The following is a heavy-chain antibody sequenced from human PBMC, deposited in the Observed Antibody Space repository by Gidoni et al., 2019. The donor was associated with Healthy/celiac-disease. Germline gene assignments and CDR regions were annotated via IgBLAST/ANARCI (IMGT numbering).Heavy chain of an antibody. CDR3: ARRRITMIVVVITKGAFDI. J-gene: IGHJ3*02. V-gene: IGHV4-34*01. CDR1: GGSFRGYY. CDR2: INHSGST. Sequence: QVQLQQWGAGLLKPSETLSLTCAVYGGSFRGYYWSWIRQPPGKGLEWIGEINHSGSTNYNPSLKSRVTISVDTSKNQFSLKLSSVTAADTAVYYCARRRITMIVVVITKGAFDIWGQGTMVTVSS. D-gene: IGHD3-22*01.